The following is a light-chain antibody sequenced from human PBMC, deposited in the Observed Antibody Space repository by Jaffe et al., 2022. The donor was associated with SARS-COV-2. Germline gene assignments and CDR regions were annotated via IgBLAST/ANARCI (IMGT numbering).Light chain of an antibody. Sequence: DIQMTQSPASVSASVGDRVTISCRASQGITSWLAWYQQKPGQAPKLLIYAASSLQRGVPSRFSGSGSGTDFTLTISSLQPEDSASYFCQQADNFPYTFGQGTQLQIK. V-gene: IGKV1-12*01. CDR1: QGITSW. J-gene: IGKJ2*01. CDR3: QQADNFPYT. CDR2: AAS.